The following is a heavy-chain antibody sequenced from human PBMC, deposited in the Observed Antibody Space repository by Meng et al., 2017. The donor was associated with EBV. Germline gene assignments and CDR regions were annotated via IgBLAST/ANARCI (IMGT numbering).Heavy chain of an antibody. CDR2: IYWDDDK. CDR3: AHRRDEYSSSWYGWFDP. CDR1: GFPPSTSGVG. V-gene: IGHV2-5*02. J-gene: IGHJ5*02. Sequence: IPLKESGTTLVKPKQALPLPCTFSGFPPSTSGVGVGWIRQPPGKALEWLALIYWDDDKRYSPSLKSRLTITKDTSKNQVVLTMTNMDPVDTATYYCAHRRDEYSSSWYGWFDPWGQGTLVTVSS. D-gene: IGHD6-13*01.